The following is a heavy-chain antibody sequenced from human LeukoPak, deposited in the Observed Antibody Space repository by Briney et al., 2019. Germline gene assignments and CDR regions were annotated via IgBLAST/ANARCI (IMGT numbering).Heavy chain of an antibody. CDR2: ISSSGTTI. V-gene: IGHV3-48*03. J-gene: IGHJ6*02. Sequence: GGSLRLSCEASGFTFSAYAMNWVRQAPGKGLEWVSYISSSGTTIYYADSVKGRFTISRDNAKNSLYLQMNSLRAEDTAVYYCARENSNYYYYYGMDVWGQGTTVTVSS. CDR3: ARENSNYYYYYGMDV. CDR1: GFTFSAYA. D-gene: IGHD4-11*01.